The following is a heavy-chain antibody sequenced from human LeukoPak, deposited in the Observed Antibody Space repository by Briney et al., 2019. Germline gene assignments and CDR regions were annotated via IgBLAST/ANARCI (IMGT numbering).Heavy chain of an antibody. J-gene: IGHJ4*02. CDR3: ARGFCSGGSCYSYDY. Sequence: ASVKVSCKVSVYTFSTYYMHWVRQAPGQGREWMGVIDPSGGSTNYARKFQGRVTMTSDTSTSTVYMELSSLRSEDTAVYYCARGFCSGGSCYSYDYWGQGTLVTVSS. D-gene: IGHD2-15*01. V-gene: IGHV1-46*01. CDR2: IDPSGGST. CDR1: VYTFSTYY.